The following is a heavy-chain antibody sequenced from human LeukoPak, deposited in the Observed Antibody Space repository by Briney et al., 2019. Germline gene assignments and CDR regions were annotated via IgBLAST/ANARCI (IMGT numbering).Heavy chain of an antibody. Sequence: GSLRLSCAASGFTFSSYEMNWVRQAPGKGLDWVSYISSSGNTIYYADSVKGRFTISRDNAKNSLYLQMNSLRAEDTAVYYCARESPPQYSYDSSSYLGPMDAFDIWGQGTMVTVSS. V-gene: IGHV3-48*03. CDR2: ISSSGNTI. CDR1: GFTFSSYE. D-gene: IGHD3-22*01. J-gene: IGHJ3*02. CDR3: ARESPPQYSYDSSSYLGPMDAFDI.